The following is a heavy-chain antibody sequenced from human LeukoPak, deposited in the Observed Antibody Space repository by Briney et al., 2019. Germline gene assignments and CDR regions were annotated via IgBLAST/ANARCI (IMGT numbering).Heavy chain of an antibody. Sequence: GGSLRLFCAASGFTFGNYAMRWVRQAPGKGLEWVSAITGSGGSTQYADSVKGRFTISRDNSKNTLYLQLNSLRADDTAVYYCAKGYGIYYFYGMDVWGQGTTVTVSS. CDR3: AKGYGIYYFYGMDV. V-gene: IGHV3-23*01. J-gene: IGHJ6*02. CDR2: ITGSGGST. D-gene: IGHD5-18*01. CDR1: GFTFGNYA.